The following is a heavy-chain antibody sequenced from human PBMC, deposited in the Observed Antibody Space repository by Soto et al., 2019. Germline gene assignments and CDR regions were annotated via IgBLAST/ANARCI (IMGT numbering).Heavy chain of an antibody. CDR2: INHSGST. CDR3: ARGGEYSGYDPRFPYYFDY. Sequence: PSETLSLTCAVYGGSFNGYYWSWIRQPAGKGLEWIGEINHSGSTNYNPSLKSRVTISVDTSKNQFSLKLSSVTAADTAVYYCARGGEYSGYDPRFPYYFDYWGQGTLVTVSS. J-gene: IGHJ4*02. D-gene: IGHD5-12*01. V-gene: IGHV4-34*01. CDR1: GGSFNGYY.